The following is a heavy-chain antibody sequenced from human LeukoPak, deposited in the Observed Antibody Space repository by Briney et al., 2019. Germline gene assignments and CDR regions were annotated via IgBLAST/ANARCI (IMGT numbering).Heavy chain of an antibody. CDR1: PDSTTSNF. V-gene: IGHV4-4*02. J-gene: IGHJ4*02. Sequence: PSETLSLTCTVSPDSTTSNFWSWVRQPPGKGLEWIGEIHRSGSTNYNPSLQSRVTISIDRSKNQIALELSSVTAADTAVYYCAREIVGGFNPGAYWGQGTLVTVSS. D-gene: IGHD1-14*01. CDR2: IHRSGST. CDR3: AREIVGGFNPGAY.